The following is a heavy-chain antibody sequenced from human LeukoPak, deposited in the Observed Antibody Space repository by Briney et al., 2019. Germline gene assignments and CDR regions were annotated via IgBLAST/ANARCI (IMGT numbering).Heavy chain of an antibody. CDR1: GFTFSSYT. V-gene: IGHV3-48*02. Sequence: PGGSLRLSCAASGFTFSSYTMNWVRQAPGKRLQWFSYISSSSSTIYYADSVKGRFTISRDNAKNSLYLQMNSLRDEDTAVYYCAREYSSSSGRAFDIWGQGTMVTVSS. J-gene: IGHJ3*02. D-gene: IGHD6-6*01. CDR2: ISSSSSTI. CDR3: AREYSSSSGRAFDI.